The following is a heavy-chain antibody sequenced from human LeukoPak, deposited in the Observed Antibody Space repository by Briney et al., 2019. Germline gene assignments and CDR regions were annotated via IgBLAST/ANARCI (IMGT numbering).Heavy chain of an antibody. Sequence: PSETLSLTCTVSGGSISSHYWRWIRQPPAKGLEWIGYIYYSGSTNYNPSLKSRVTISVDTSKNQFSLKLSSVTAADTAVYYCARGSVYYYDSSGFSNHFDYWGQGTLVTVSS. CDR1: GGSISSHY. CDR2: IYYSGST. CDR3: ARGSVYYYDSSGFSNHFDY. J-gene: IGHJ4*02. V-gene: IGHV4-59*11. D-gene: IGHD3-22*01.